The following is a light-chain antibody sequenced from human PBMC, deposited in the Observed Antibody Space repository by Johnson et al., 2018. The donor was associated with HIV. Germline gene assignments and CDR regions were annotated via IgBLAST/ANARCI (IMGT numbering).Light chain of an antibody. CDR2: DNN. V-gene: IGLV1-51*01. Sequence: QAVLTQPPSVSAAPGQKVTISCSGSSSNIGNNYVSWYQQFPGTAPKLLIYDNNERPSGIPDRFSGSKSGTSATLGITGLQTGDEADYYCGTWDSSLTVYVFGTGTKVTVL. J-gene: IGLJ1*01. CDR3: GTWDSSLTVYV. CDR1: SSNIGNNY.